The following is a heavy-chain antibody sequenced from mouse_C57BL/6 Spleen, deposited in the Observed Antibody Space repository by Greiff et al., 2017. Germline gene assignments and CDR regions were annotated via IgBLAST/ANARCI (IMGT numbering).Heavy chain of an antibody. J-gene: IGHJ3*01. D-gene: IGHD4-1*01. V-gene: IGHV5-16*01. Sequence: EVHLVESEGGLVQPGSSMKLSCTASGFTFSDCYMAWVRQVPEKGLEWVANINYDGSSTYYLDSLKSRFIISRDNAKNILYLQMSSLKSEDTATYYCAREGLGGFAYWGQGTLVTVSA. CDR3: AREGLGGFAY. CDR2: INYDGSST. CDR1: GFTFSDCY.